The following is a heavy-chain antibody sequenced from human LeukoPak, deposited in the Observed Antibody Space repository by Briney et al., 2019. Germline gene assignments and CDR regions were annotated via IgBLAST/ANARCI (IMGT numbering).Heavy chain of an antibody. CDR3: ASPYCGGDCYSDY. Sequence: KASETLSLTCAVYGGSFSGYYWSWIRQPPGKGLEWIGEINHSGSTNYNPSLKSRVTISVDTSKNQFSLKLSSVTAADTAVYYCASPYCGGDCYSDYWGQGTLVTVSS. J-gene: IGHJ4*02. D-gene: IGHD2-21*02. CDR2: INHSGST. V-gene: IGHV4-34*01. CDR1: GGSFSGYY.